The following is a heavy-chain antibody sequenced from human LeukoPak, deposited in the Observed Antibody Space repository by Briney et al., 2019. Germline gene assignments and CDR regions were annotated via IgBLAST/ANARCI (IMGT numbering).Heavy chain of an antibody. Sequence: GESLKISCKGTGYSFSNYWIGWVRQMPGKGLEWMGIIYHGESETRYSPSFQGQVTISADKSISTAYLQWSSLKASDTAMYYCARHRILNYDYVWGSYSYWFDPWGQGTLVTVSS. CDR3: ARHRILNYDYVWGSYSYWFDP. CDR1: GYSFSNYW. V-gene: IGHV5-51*01. D-gene: IGHD3-16*01. CDR2: IYHGESET. J-gene: IGHJ5*02.